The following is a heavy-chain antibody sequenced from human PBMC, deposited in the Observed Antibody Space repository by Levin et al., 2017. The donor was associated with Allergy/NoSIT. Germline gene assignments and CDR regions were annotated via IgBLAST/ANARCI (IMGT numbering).Heavy chain of an antibody. CDR3: TNGKYSGVGQ. D-gene: IGHD2/OR15-2a*01. CDR2: IYSGGTT. V-gene: IGHV3-53*01. CDR1: GFTVSNHY. J-gene: IGHJ4*02. Sequence: GGSLRLSCAASGFTVSNHYMTWVRQAPGKGLECVSVIYSGGTTYYAGSVKGRFTISRDNSKNILSLQMSSLRVDDTAIYYCTNGKYSGVGQWGQGTLVTVSS.